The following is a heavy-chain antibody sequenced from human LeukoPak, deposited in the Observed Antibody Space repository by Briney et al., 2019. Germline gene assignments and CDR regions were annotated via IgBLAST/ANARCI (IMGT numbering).Heavy chain of an antibody. CDR3: ARSGIRSGGAFDI. J-gene: IGHJ3*02. CDR1: GGSISSYY. V-gene: IGHV4-59*08. CDR2: IYSSGST. Sequence: SETLSLTCTVSGGSISSYYWSWIRQPPGKGLEWIGYIYSSGSTNYNPSLYSRVTISLDTSKTQFSLKLSSVPAADTAVYFCARSGIRSGGAFDIWGQGTMVTVSS. D-gene: IGHD4-23*01.